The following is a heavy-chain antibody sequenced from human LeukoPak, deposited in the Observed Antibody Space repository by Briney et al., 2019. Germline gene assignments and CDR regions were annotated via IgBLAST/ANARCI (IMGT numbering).Heavy chain of an antibody. CDR2: IRSKAYGGTT. CDR3: TSDTAAGTTWYFDL. J-gene: IGHJ2*01. Sequence: PGGSLRLSCTASGFTFGDYAMSWFRQAPGKGLEWVGFIRSKAYGGTTEYAASVKGRFTISRDDSKSIAYLQMNSLKTEDTAVYYCTSDTAAGTTWYFDLWGRGTLVTVSS. V-gene: IGHV3-49*03. CDR1: GFTFGDYA. D-gene: IGHD6-13*01.